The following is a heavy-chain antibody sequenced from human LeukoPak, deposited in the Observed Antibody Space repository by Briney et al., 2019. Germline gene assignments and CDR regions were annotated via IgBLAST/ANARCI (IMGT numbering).Heavy chain of an antibody. CDR2: IKQDGSEK. D-gene: IGHD3-9*01. J-gene: IGHJ5*02. V-gene: IGHV3-7*03. CDR3: ARDLYGYDILGFFDP. CDR1: GFTFSSYW. Sequence: PGGSLRLSCAASGFTFSSYWMSWVRQAPGKVLEWVANIKQDGSEKYYVDSVKGRFTISRDNAKNSLYLQMNSLRAEDTAVYYCARDLYGYDILGFFDPWGQGTLVTVSS.